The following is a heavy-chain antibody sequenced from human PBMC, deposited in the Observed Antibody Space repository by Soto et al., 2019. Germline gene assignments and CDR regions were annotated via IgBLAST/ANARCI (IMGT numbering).Heavy chain of an antibody. J-gene: IGHJ5*02. D-gene: IGHD3-3*01. Sequence: SETLSLTCAVYGGSFSGYYWSWIRQPPGKGLEWIGEINHSGSTNYNPSLKSRVTISVDTSKNQFSLKLSSVTAADTAVYYCARARVRRWSGYPFDPWGQGTLVTVSS. CDR2: INHSGST. CDR1: GGSFSGYY. CDR3: ARARVRRWSGYPFDP. V-gene: IGHV4-34*01.